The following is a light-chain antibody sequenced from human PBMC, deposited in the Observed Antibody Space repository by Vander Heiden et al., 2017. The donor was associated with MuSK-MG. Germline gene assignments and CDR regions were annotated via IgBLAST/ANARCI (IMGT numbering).Light chain of an antibody. CDR1: QSISSY. CDR3: QQSYSTPRT. V-gene: IGKV1-39*01. CDR2: AAS. Sequence: DIKMTQSPSSLSASVGDRVTITCRASQSISSYLNWYQQKPGKAPKLLIYAASSLQSGFPSRFSGSGSGTDFTLTISSLQPEDFATYYCQQSYSTPRTFGQGTKVEIK. J-gene: IGKJ1*01.